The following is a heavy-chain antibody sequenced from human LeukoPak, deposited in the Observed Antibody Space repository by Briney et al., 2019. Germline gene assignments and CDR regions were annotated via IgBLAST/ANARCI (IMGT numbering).Heavy chain of an antibody. CDR1: GASMSGYY. V-gene: IGHV4-59*08. CDR3: ARLPKRLGDDAFDI. J-gene: IGHJ3*02. Sequence: SETLSLTCTVSGASMSGYYWSWIRQSPEKGLEYIGNIFYIGTTNYNPSFKSRLTISLDMSKNQFSLTLNSVTAGDSAVYYCARLPKRLGDDAFDIWGQGTMVTVSS. D-gene: IGHD1-1*01. CDR2: IFYIGTT.